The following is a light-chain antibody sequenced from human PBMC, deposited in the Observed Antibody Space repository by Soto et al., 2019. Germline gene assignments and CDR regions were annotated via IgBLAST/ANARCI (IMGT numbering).Light chain of an antibody. Sequence: SVLPQPRSVYGSPGQSVTISCTGTSSDVGDYNYVSWYQQHPGKAPKLMIYDVSKRPSGVPDRFSGSKSGNTASLTISGLQAEDEADYYCCSYAGSYTPLYVFGTGTKVTVL. J-gene: IGLJ1*01. V-gene: IGLV2-11*01. CDR1: SSDVGDYNY. CDR2: DVS. CDR3: CSYAGSYTPLYV.